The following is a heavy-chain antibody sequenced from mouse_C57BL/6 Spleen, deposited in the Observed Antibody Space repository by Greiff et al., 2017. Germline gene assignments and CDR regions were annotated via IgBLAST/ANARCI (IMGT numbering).Heavy chain of an antibody. Sequence: QVQLQQSGAELVKPGASVKISCKASGYAFSSYWMNWVKQRPGKGLEWIGQIYPGDGDTNYNGKFKGKATLTADKSSSTAYMQLSSLTSEDSAVYFCARGTYDGYYVWFAYWGQETLVTVSA. J-gene: IGHJ3*01. CDR2: IYPGDGDT. D-gene: IGHD2-3*01. V-gene: IGHV1-80*01. CDR1: GYAFSSYW. CDR3: ARGTYDGYYVWFAY.